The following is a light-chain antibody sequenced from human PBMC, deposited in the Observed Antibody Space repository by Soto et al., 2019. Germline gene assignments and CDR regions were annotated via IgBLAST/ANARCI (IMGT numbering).Light chain of an antibody. CDR2: TAA. CDR3: QQSHDFPYT. V-gene: IGKV1-39*01. CDR1: QTVSTS. Sequence: DIQMNQSPSSLSASVGDRVTITCRASQTVSTSLNWYQQKLGKAPNLLIYTAASLQSGAPSRFSGSGSGTEFTLTISSLQPEDFGTYYCQQSHDFPYTFGQGTKLEIK. J-gene: IGKJ2*01.